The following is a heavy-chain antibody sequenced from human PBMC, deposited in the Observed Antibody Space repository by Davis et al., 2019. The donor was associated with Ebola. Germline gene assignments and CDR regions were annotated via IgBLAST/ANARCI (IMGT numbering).Heavy chain of an antibody. CDR3: ARGIAAANDY. V-gene: IGHV1-18*01. CDR2: ISAYNGNT. Sequence: AASVKVSCKASGYTFTSHAMHWVRQAPGQRLEWMGWISAYNGNTNYAQKLQGRVTMTTDTSTSTAYMELSSLRSEDTAVYYCARGIAAANDYWGQGTLVIVSS. J-gene: IGHJ4*02. D-gene: IGHD6-13*01. CDR1: GYTFTSHA.